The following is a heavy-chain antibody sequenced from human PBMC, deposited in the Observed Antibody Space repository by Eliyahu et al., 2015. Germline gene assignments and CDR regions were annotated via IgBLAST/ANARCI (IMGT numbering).Heavy chain of an antibody. Sequence: QVQLQESGPGLVKPSXTLSLTCTVXGGSXSXXXWSWIRQPPGKGLEWIGYIYXSGSTNYNPSLKSRVTISVDTSKNQFSLKLSSVTAADTAVYYCARGGCSGGSCYSGYNWFDPWGQGTLVTVSS. D-gene: IGHD2-15*01. CDR2: IYXSGST. CDR3: ARGGCSGGSCYSGYNWFDP. J-gene: IGHJ5*02. CDR1: GGSXSXXX. V-gene: IGHV4-59*01.